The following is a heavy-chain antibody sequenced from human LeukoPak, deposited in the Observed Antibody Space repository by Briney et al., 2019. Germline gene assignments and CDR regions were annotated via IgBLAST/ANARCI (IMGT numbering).Heavy chain of an antibody. CDR3: AREHYGLVDSPKAGDYYGMDV. V-gene: IGHV1-69*01. J-gene: IGHJ6*02. D-gene: IGHD6-19*01. CDR1: GGTFSSYA. CDR2: IIPIFGTA. Sequence: SVKVSCKASGGTFSSYAISWVRQAPGQGLEWMGGIIPIFGTANYAQKFQGRVTITADESTSTAYMELSSLRSEDTAVYYCAREHYGLVDSPKAGDYYGMDVWGQGTTVTVPS.